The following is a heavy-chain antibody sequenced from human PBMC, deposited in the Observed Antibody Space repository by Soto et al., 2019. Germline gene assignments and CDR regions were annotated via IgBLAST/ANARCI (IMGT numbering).Heavy chain of an antibody. Sequence: QVQLVQSGAEVKKPGSSVKVSCKASGGTFSSYTISWVRQAPGQGLEWMGRIIPILGIANYAQKFQGRVTIXXEXSXXTAYMELSSLRSEDTAVYYCARVNPYDSSGYYRDYWGQGTLVTVSS. D-gene: IGHD3-22*01. CDR3: ARVNPYDSSGYYRDY. CDR2: IIPILGIA. V-gene: IGHV1-69*02. J-gene: IGHJ4*02. CDR1: GGTFSSYT.